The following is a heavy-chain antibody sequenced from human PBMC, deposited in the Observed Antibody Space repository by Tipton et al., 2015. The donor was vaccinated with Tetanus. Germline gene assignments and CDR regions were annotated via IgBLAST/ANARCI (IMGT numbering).Heavy chain of an antibody. J-gene: IGHJ4*02. CDR2: IFHDGTT. D-gene: IGHD2-2*01. V-gene: IGHV4-39*07. CDR1: GGSISRSPYY. CDR3: ASHLGSCTSTSCQPFAY. Sequence: TLSLTCTVSGGSISRSPYYWGWIRQSPGKGLEWIGEIFHDGTTNYNPSLKSRVTISVDKSKSQFSLKWTSVTAADTAVYYCASHLGSCTSTSCQPFAYWGQGTLVTVSS.